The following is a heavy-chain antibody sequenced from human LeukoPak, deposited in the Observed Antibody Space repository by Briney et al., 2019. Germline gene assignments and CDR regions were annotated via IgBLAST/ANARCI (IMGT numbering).Heavy chain of an antibody. CDR1: GGSISSYY. CDR3: ASLGSATAPIPYNWFDP. J-gene: IGHJ5*02. V-gene: IGHV4-59*01. D-gene: IGHD7-27*01. Sequence: SETLSLTCTVSGGSISSYYWSWIRQPPGKGLEWIGYIYYSGGTNYNPSLKSRVTISVDTSKNQFSLKLSSVTAADTAVYYCASLGSATAPIPYNWFDPWGQGTLVTVSS. CDR2: IYYSGGT.